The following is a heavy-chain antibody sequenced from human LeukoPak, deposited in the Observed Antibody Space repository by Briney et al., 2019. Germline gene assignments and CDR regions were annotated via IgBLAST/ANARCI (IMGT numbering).Heavy chain of an antibody. CDR1: GGSFSAYY. Sequence: SENLSFNCAVYGGSFSAYYWSWIRQPPGQGLEWIGDTNHSGRNNSNKFRYSQVTIAVDTSSNQFSLKLSSVTAADTAVYYFAGGQYGSRTSCYDWYCDLWGRGTLVAVSS. J-gene: IGHJ2*01. CDR3: AGGQYGSRTSCYDWYCDL. D-gene: IGHD2-2*01. V-gene: IGHV4-34*01. CDR2: TNHSGRN.